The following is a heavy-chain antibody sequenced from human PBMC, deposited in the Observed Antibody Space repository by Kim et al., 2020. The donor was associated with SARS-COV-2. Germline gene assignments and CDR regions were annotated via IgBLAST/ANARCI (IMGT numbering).Heavy chain of an antibody. V-gene: IGHV3-23*01. CDR1: GFTFFGYA. D-gene: IGHD2-2*03. Sequence: GGSLRISCTTSGFTFFGYAMSWVRQAPGKGLEWVSSIDGSDGTTYYVDSVKGRFTISRDNSRNTLYLQMNCLRADDTARYYCMKGGWGWIWDHWGRGT. J-gene: IGHJ4*02. CDR2: IDGSDGTT. CDR3: MKGGWGWIWDH.